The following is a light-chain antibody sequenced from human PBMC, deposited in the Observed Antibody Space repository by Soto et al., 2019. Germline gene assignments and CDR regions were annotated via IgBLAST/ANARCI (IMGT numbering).Light chain of an antibody. V-gene: IGKV1-5*03. J-gene: IGKJ4*01. CDR1: QKINNW. Sequence: DIQLTQSPSTLSASVGDRVTITCRASQKINNWLAWYQQKPGTPPKLLISKASNLESGVPSRFSGSGSETEFTLTISSLQPDDFATYDCQQYNSYSLLTFAGGTRVDIK. CDR3: QQYNSYSLLT. CDR2: KAS.